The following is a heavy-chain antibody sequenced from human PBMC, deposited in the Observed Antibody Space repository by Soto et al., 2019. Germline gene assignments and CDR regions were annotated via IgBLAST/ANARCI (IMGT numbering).Heavy chain of an antibody. CDR1: GFTFSSYG. Sequence: QVQLVESGGXXVQPGRSLRLSCAASGFTFSSYGMHWVRQAPGKGLEWVAVISYDGSNKYYADSVKGRFTISRDNSKNTLYLQMSSLRAEDTAVSYCVKDGSSGWPYYYGMDVWGQGTTVTVSS. V-gene: IGHV3-30*18. CDR2: ISYDGSNK. CDR3: VKDGSSGWPYYYGMDV. D-gene: IGHD6-19*01. J-gene: IGHJ6*02.